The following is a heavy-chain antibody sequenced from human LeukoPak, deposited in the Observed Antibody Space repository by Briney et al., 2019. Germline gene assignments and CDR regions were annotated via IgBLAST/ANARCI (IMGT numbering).Heavy chain of an antibody. J-gene: IGHJ5*02. Sequence: GGSLRLSCAASGFTFSSYAMHWVRQAPGKGLEWVAVISYDGSNKDYADSVQGRFTISRDNSKNTLYLQMNSLRAEDTAFYYCARMRQQLVHPPRNCFDPWGQGTLVTVSS. CDR2: ISYDGSNK. D-gene: IGHD6-13*01. V-gene: IGHV3-30-3*01. CDR1: GFTFSSYA. CDR3: ARMRQQLVHPPRNCFDP.